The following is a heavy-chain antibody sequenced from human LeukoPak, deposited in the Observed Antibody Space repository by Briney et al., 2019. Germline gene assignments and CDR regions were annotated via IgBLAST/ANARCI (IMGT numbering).Heavy chain of an antibody. Sequence: AGGSLRLPCAASGFTFDDYGMSWVRQAPGKGLEWVSGINWNGGSTGYADSVKGRFTISRDNAKNSLYLQMNSLRAEDTALYDCARLISVATMVAFDIWGQGTMVTVSS. J-gene: IGHJ3*02. D-gene: IGHD5-12*01. CDR3: ARLISVATMVAFDI. V-gene: IGHV3-20*01. CDR2: INWNGGST. CDR1: GFTFDDYG.